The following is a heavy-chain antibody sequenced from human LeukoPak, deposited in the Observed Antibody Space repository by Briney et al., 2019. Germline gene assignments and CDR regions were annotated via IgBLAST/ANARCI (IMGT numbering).Heavy chain of an antibody. CDR2: IYYSGST. J-gene: IGHJ4*02. Sequence: SETLSLTCTVSGGSISSSSYYWGWIRQPPGKGLEWIGSIYYSGSTYYNPSLKSRVTISVDSSKNQFSLKLSSVTAADTAVYYCARDNGQMAAKVFDYWGQKTRVTVSS. D-gene: IGHD5-24*01. V-gene: IGHV4-39*07. CDR1: GGSISSSSYY. CDR3: ARDNGQMAAKVFDY.